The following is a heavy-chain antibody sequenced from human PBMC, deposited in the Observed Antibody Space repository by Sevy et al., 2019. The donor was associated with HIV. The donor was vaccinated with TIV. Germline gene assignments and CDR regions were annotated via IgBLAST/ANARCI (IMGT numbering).Heavy chain of an antibody. V-gene: IGHV1-24*01. D-gene: IGHD3-3*01. CDR2: FDPEDGET. Sequence: ASVKVSCKVSGYTLTELSMHWVRQAPGKGLEWMGGFDPEDGETIYAQKFQGSVTMTEDTSTDTAYMELSSLRSEDTAVYYCATDGPYDFWSGSRPFDIWGQGTMVTVSS. J-gene: IGHJ3*02. CDR3: ATDGPYDFWSGSRPFDI. CDR1: GYTLTELS.